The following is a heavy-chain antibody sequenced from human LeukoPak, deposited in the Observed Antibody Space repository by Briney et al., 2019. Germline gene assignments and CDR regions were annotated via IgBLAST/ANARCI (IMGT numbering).Heavy chain of an antibody. CDR2: INHSGST. D-gene: IGHD5-18*01. CDR3: ARRRAMGLYYFDY. CDR1: GGSFSGYY. Sequence: TSETPSLTCAVYGGSFSGYYWSWIRQPPGKGLEWIGEINHSGSTNYNPSLKSRVTISVDTSKNQFSLKLSSVTAADTAVYYCARRRAMGLYYFDYWGQGTLVTVSS. V-gene: IGHV4-34*01. J-gene: IGHJ4*02.